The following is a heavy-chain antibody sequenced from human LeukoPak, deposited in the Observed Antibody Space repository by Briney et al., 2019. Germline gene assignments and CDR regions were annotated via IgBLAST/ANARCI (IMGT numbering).Heavy chain of an antibody. J-gene: IGHJ3*02. CDR3: ARGLVLATDDAFDI. CDR2: VYDNDIS. V-gene: IGHV4-59*01. CDR1: GASIRSYF. Sequence: SETLSLTCSVSGASIRSYFWSWIWQSPGKGLEWIGYVYDNDISNFNPSLESRVTILVDRSKSQFSLKLRSVTAADTAVYYCARGLVLATDDAFDIWGPGTMVTVSS. D-gene: IGHD5-12*01.